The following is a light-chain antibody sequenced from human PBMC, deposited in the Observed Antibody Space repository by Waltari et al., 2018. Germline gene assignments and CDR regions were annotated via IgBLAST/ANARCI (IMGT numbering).Light chain of an antibody. V-gene: IGKV1-27*01. CDR2: AAS. CDR3: QNNNSAPRT. Sequence: DIQMTQSPSSLSASVGDRVSITCRASQGINIYLAWYQQKPGKVPKLLIYAASTLQSGVPSRFSGSGSGTDFTLTISSLQPDDVATYYCQNNNSAPRTFGQGTKVEIK. CDR1: QGINIY. J-gene: IGKJ1*01.